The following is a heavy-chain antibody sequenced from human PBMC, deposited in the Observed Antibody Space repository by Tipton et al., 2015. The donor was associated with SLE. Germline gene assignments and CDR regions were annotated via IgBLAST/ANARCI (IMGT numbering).Heavy chain of an antibody. V-gene: IGHV3-21*01. D-gene: IGHD3-3*01. CDR3: ARDRRDDFWSGYALTTVGY. CDR1: EVAFSTFA. CDR2: ISSSSSDI. J-gene: IGHJ4*02. Sequence: SLRLSCAASEVAFSTFAMHWVRQAPGKGLEWVSYISSSSSDIYYGDSMKGRITISRDNAKNSLYLQMNSLRAEDTAVYYCARDRRDDFWSGYALTTVGYWGQGTLVTVSS.